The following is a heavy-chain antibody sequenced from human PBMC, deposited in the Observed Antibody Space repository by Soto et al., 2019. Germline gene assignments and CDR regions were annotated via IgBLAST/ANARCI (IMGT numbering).Heavy chain of an antibody. D-gene: IGHD5-18*01. J-gene: IGHJ6*02. CDR2: IYYSGST. V-gene: IGHV4-59*01. CDR1: GGSISSYY. CDR3: ARLRGYSYGPHYYYYYGMDV. Sequence: PSETLSLTCTVSGGSISSYYWSWIRQPPGKGLEWIGYIYYSGSTNYNPSLKSRVTISVDTSKNQFSLKLSSVTAADTAVYYCARLRGYSYGPHYYYYYGMDVWGQGTTVTVS.